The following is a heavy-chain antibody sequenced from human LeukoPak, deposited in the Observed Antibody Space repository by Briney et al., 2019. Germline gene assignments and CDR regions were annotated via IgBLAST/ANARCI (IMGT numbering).Heavy chain of an antibody. D-gene: IGHD4-17*01. CDR1: GGSISSYY. J-gene: IGHJ4*02. V-gene: IGHV4-59*01. Sequence: SETLSLTCTVSGGSISSYYWSWIRQPPGKGLEWFGYIYYSGSTNYNPSLKSRVTISVDTSKNQFSLKLSSVTAADMAVYYCASVHDCGDYSLGYWGQGTLVTVSS. CDR2: IYYSGST. CDR3: ASVHDCGDYSLGY.